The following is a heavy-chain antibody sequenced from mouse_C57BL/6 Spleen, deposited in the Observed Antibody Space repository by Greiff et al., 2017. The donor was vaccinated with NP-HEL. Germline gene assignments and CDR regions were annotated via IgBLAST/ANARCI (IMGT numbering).Heavy chain of an antibody. CDR2: ISSGSSTI. V-gene: IGHV5-17*01. J-gene: IGHJ4*01. CDR3: ATAHYYGRAMDY. CDR1: GFTFSDYG. Sequence: EVQRVESGGGLVKPGGSLKLSCAASGFTFSDYGMHWVRQAPEKGLEWVAYISSGSSTIYYADTVKGRFTISRDNAKNTLFLQMTSLRSEDTAMYYCATAHYYGRAMDYWGQGTSVTVSS. D-gene: IGHD1-2*01.